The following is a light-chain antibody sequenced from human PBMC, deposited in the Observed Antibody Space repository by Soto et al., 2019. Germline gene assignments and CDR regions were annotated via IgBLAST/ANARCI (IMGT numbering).Light chain of an antibody. V-gene: IGLV1-47*01. CDR1: SSNIGINT. CDR3: ATWDDSLNGFYV. Sequence: QSVLTQPPSASGTPGQRVTISCSGGSSNIGINTVYWYQQLPGTAPKLLIYRNNQRPSGVPDRFSGSKSGTSASLAISGLRSDDEADYFCATWDDSLNGFYVFGTGTKVTVL. CDR2: RNN. J-gene: IGLJ1*01.